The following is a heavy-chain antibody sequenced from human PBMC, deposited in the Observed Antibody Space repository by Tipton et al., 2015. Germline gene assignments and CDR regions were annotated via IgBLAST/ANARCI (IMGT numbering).Heavy chain of an antibody. CDR1: RGSLRDSAYY. D-gene: IGHD5-24*01. CDR2: IFYTGHT. J-gene: IGHJ3*01. Sequence: TLSLTCTVSRGSLRDSAYYWSWIRQVPGTGLEWIGYIFYTGHTVYNSSLKGRVTISVETSRNQYSLDLKSVTAADTAVFYCARAPTTIARRAFDVWGQGIMVTVSS. V-gene: IGHV4-31*03. CDR3: ARAPTTIARRAFDV.